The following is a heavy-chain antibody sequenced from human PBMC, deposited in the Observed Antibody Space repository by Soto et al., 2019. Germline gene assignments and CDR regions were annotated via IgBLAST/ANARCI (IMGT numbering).Heavy chain of an antibody. CDR3: ARGDRGGSGSPASYYYSGLDV. CDR2: VSAGGDMT. V-gene: IGHV3-23*01. Sequence: DVQLLESGGHLVQPGGSLRLSCAASGFTFSSYAMSWVRQAPGKGLEWVSSVSAGGDMTYYSDSVKGRFTISRDNSNNALFRQMNSLRIEDTALYYCARGDRGGSGSPASYYYSGLDVWGHGTTVTVS. J-gene: IGHJ6*02. CDR1: GFTFSSYA. D-gene: IGHD3-10*01.